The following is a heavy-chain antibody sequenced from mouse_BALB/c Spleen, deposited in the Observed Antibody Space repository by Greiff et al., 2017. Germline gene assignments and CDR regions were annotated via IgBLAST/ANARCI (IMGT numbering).Heavy chain of an antibody. CDR2: IWSGGST. CDR1: GFSLTSYG. D-gene: IGHD2-10*01. J-gene: IGHJ4*01. Sequence: MQLQESGPGLVQPSQSLSITCTVSGFSLTSYGVHWVRQSPGKGLEWLGVIWSGGSTDYNAAFISRLSISKDNSKSQVFLKMNSLQTDDTAMYYCARAYYGNYYAMDYWGQGTSVTVSS. V-gene: IGHV2-2*01. CDR3: ARAYYGNYYAMDY.